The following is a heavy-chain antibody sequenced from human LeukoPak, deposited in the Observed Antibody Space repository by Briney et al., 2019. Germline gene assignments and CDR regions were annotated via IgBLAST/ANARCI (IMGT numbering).Heavy chain of an antibody. D-gene: IGHD4-23*01. CDR1: GYTFTRYY. CDR3: ARAPGYGGNSDY. V-gene: IGHV1-46*01. Sequence: ASVKVSYKASGYTFTRYYIHWVRQAPGQGLEWMGTINPSGDSTSYAQKFQGRVTMTRDTSTSTVYMELSSLTSEDTAVYYCARAPGYGGNSDYWGQGTLVTVSS. J-gene: IGHJ4*02. CDR2: INPSGDST.